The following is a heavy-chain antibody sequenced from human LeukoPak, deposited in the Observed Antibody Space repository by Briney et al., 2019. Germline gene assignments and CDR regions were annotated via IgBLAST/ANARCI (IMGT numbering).Heavy chain of an antibody. CDR2: INSDGSST. J-gene: IGHJ4*02. D-gene: IGHD5-24*01. CDR3: TRDRGDGYIYFDY. Sequence: PGGSLRLSCAASGFSFSSYWMHWVRHAPGKGLVWVSRINSDGSSTNYADSVKGRFTISRDNAKNTQYLQMNSLRAEDPAVYYCTRDRGDGYIYFDYWGQGTLVTVSS. CDR1: GFSFSSYW. V-gene: IGHV3-74*01.